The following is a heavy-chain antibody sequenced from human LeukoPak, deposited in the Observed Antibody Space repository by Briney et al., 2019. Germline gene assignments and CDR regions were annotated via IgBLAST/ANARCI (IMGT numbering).Heavy chain of an antibody. Sequence: SETLSLTCTVSGGSISSGSDYWSWIPQPAGKGLEWIGRIYSSGSTNYNPSVKSRGTISLDTSQNQFSLKLSSVTAADTAVYYCARQYSDILTGYHRGELYWYFDLWGRGTLVTVSS. CDR3: ARQYSDILTGYHRGELYWYFDL. V-gene: IGHV4-61*02. D-gene: IGHD3-9*01. J-gene: IGHJ2*01. CDR2: IYSSGST. CDR1: GGSISSGSDY.